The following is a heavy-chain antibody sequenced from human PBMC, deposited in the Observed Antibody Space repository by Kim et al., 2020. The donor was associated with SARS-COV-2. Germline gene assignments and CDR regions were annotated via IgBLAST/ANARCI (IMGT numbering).Heavy chain of an antibody. J-gene: IGHJ4*03. Sequence: GGSLRLSCAASGFTFSNFGMSWVRQAPGKGLERVSGISGGGDKTAYADAVKGRFTISRDNSKNTLHLQMNSLRAEDTAIYYCAKKVPGSVFPFDLWGQGT. CDR2: ISGGGDKT. CDR3: AKKVPGSVFPFDL. D-gene: IGHD3-10*01. V-gene: IGHV3-23*01. CDR1: GFTFSNFG.